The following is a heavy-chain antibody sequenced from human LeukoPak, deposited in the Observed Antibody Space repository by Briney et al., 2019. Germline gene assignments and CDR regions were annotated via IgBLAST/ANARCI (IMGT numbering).Heavy chain of an antibody. CDR1: GGSFSGYY. CDR3: ARDIRGDYGSGSYLDY. CDR2: INHSGST. Sequence: SETLSLTCAVYGGSFSGYYWSWIRQPPGKGLEWIGEINHSGSTNYNPSLKSRVTISVDTSKNQFSLKLSSVTAADAAVYYCARDIRGDYGSGSYLDYWGQGTLVTVSS. V-gene: IGHV4-34*01. J-gene: IGHJ4*02. D-gene: IGHD3-10*01.